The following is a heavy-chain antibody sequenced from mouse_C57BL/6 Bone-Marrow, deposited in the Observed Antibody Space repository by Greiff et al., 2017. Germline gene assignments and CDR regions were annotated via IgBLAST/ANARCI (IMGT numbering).Heavy chain of an antibody. CDR3: ARCLNYYGSSYWYFDV. J-gene: IGHJ1*03. CDR1: GYTFTSYW. D-gene: IGHD1-1*01. Sequence: QVQLQQPGAELVKPGASVKLSCKASGYTFTSYWMHWVKQRPGQGLEWIGMIHPNSGSTNYNEKFKSKATLTVDKSSSTAYMQLSSLTSEDSAVYDCARCLNYYGSSYWYFDVWGTGTTVTVSS. V-gene: IGHV1-64*01. CDR2: IHPNSGST.